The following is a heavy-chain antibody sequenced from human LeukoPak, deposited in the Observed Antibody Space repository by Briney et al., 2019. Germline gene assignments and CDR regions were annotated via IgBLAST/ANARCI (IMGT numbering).Heavy chain of an antibody. CDR3: AKNLGYSSSWKSPWLDP. CDR2: ISGSGGST. V-gene: IGHV3-23*01. J-gene: IGHJ5*02. D-gene: IGHD6-13*01. CDR1: GFTFSSYA. Sequence: PGGSLRLSCAASGFTFSSYAMSWVRQAPGKGLEWVSAISGSGGSTYYADSVKGRFTISRDNSKNTLYLQMNSLRAEDTAVYYCAKNLGYSSSWKSPWLDPWGQGTLVTVSS.